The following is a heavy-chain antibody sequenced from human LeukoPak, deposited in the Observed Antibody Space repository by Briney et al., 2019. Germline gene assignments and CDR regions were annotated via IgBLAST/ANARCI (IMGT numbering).Heavy chain of an antibody. CDR3: ARDFYGDDGHHPFNY. CDR2: IYASGST. D-gene: IGHD2/OR15-2a*01. V-gene: IGHV4-4*07. Sequence: SETLSLTCSVSGGSIGNYYWNWLRQPAGKGLEWIGRIYASGSTNYNPSLKSRVTISMDKSKNHFSLNLKSVTAADTAFYYCARDFYGDDGHHPFNYWGQGIQVTVSS. J-gene: IGHJ4*02. CDR1: GGSIGNYY.